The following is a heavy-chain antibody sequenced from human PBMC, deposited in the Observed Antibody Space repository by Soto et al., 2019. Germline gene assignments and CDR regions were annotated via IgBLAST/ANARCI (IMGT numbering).Heavy chain of an antibody. Sequence: SETLSLTCAVYGGSFSDYYWSWIRQPPGKGLEWIGEINHSGITNYSPSLKSRVTMSVDTSKNQFSPKLTSVTAADTALYYCARFPFDSNDWTNPRYFDIWGQGTLVTVSS. D-gene: IGHD3-22*01. V-gene: IGHV4-34*01. CDR2: INHSGIT. CDR3: ARFPFDSNDWTNPRYFDI. J-gene: IGHJ4*02. CDR1: GGSFSDYY.